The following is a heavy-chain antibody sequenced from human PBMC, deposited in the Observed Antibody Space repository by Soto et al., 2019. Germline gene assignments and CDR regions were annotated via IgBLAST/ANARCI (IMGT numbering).Heavy chain of an antibody. V-gene: IGHV3-33*01. CDR1: GFTFSSYG. J-gene: IGHJ4*02. Sequence: QVQLVESGGGVVQPGRSLRLSCAASGFTFSSYGMHWVRQAPGKGLEWVAVIWYDGSNKYYADSVKGRFTISRDNSKNTLYLQMNSLRAEDTAVYYCARDALGYYDSSGGCFDYWGQGTLVTVSS. D-gene: IGHD3-22*01. CDR3: ARDALGYYDSSGGCFDY. CDR2: IWYDGSNK.